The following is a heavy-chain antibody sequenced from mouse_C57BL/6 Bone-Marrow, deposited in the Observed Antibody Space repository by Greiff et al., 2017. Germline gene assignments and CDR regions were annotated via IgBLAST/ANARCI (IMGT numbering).Heavy chain of an antibody. Sequence: VQLQQSGPELVKPGASVKISCKASGYTFTDYYMNWVKQSHGKSLEWIGDINPNNGGTSYNQKFKGKATLTVDKSSSTAYMELRSLTSEDSAVYYCKIDDYYVDYWGQGTTLTVSS. D-gene: IGHD2-13*01. V-gene: IGHV1-26*01. J-gene: IGHJ2*01. CDR3: KIDDYYVDY. CDR1: GYTFTDYY. CDR2: INPNNGGT.